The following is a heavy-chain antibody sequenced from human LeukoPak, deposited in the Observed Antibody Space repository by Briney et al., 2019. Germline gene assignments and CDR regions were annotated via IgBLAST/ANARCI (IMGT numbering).Heavy chain of an antibody. D-gene: IGHD6-13*01. CDR1: GGTFNSYA. Sequence: SVKVSCKASGGTFNSYAISWVRQAPGQGLEWMGRIIPIFGTSNYAQKFQGRVTITADESASTAYMELSSLRSEDTAVYYCARDGGSSWYTSGYDYWGQGTLVTVSS. CDR3: ARDGGSSWYTSGYDY. V-gene: IGHV1-69*13. J-gene: IGHJ4*02. CDR2: IIPIFGTS.